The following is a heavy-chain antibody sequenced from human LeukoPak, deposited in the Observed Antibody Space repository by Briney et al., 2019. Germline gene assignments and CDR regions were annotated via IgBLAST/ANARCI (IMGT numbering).Heavy chain of an antibody. Sequence: SQTLSLTCTVSGDSINSGNSHWPWIRQPPGKGLEWLGSVYDSWNNYYNPSLESRITMSVDTSKNQYSLELSSVFAADTAVYYCASYFVGNGGRGYWGQGALVTVSS. J-gene: IGHJ4*02. CDR1: GDSINSGNSH. CDR3: ASYFVGNGGRGY. CDR2: VYDSWNN. D-gene: IGHD3-10*02. V-gene: IGHV4-30-4*01.